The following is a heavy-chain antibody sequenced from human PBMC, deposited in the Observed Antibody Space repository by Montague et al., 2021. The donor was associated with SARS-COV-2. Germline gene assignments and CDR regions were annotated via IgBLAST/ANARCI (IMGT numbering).Heavy chain of an antibody. CDR3: ARGHYDILTGYDEYYFDY. J-gene: IGHJ4*02. Sequence: SDTLSLTCAIYGGSFSGYYWSWIRQPPGKGLEWIGEINHSGSTNYNPSLKSRVTISVDTSKNQFSLKLSSMTAADTAVYYCARGHYDILTGYDEYYFDYWGQGTLVTVSS. CDR1: GGSFSGYY. V-gene: IGHV4-34*01. D-gene: IGHD3-9*01. CDR2: INHSGST.